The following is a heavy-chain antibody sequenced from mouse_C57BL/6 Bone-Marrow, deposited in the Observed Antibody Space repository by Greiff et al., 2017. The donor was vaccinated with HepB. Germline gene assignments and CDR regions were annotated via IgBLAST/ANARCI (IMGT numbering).Heavy chain of an antibody. CDR1: GYSITSGYY. D-gene: IGHD1-1*01. J-gene: IGHJ2*01. Sequence: ESGPGLVKPSQSLSLTCSVTGYSITSGYYWNWIRQFPGNKLEWMGYISYDGSNNYNPSLKNRISITRDTSKNQFFLKLNSVTTEDTATYYCAREGYYYGSSHFDYWGQGTTLTVSS. V-gene: IGHV3-6*01. CDR2: ISYDGSN. CDR3: AREGYYYGSSHFDY.